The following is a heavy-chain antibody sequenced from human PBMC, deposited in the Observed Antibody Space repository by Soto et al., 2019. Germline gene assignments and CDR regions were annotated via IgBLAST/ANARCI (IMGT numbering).Heavy chain of an antibody. V-gene: IGHV4-30-2*01. J-gene: IGHJ6*02. CDR1: GGSISSGGYS. D-gene: IGHD1-7*01. Sequence: PSETLSLTCAVSGGSISSGGYSWSWIRQPPGKGLEWIGYIYHSGSTYYNPSLKSRVTISVDRSKNQFSLKLSSVTAADTAVYYCAREAGTTYGMDVWGQGTTVTVSS. CDR3: AREAGTTYGMDV. CDR2: IYHSGST.